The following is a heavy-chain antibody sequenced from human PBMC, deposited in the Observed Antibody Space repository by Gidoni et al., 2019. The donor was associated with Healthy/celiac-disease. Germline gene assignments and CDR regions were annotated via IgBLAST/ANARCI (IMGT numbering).Heavy chain of an antibody. D-gene: IGHD1-7*01. J-gene: IGHJ3*02. CDR1: GFTFDDYA. V-gene: IGHV3-9*01. CDR2: ISWNSGSI. CDR3: AKLNWNYDIDAFDI. Sequence: EVQLVESGGGLVQPGRSLRLSCAASGFTFDDYAMHWVRQAPGKGLEWVSGISWNSGSIGYADSVKGRFTISRDNAKNSLYLQMNSLRAEDTALYYCAKLNWNYDIDAFDIWGQGTMVTVSS.